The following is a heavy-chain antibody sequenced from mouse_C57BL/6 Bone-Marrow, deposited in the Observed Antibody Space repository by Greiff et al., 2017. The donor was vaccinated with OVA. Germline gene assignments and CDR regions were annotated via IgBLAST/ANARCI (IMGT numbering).Heavy chain of an antibody. D-gene: IGHD2-12*01. CDR1: GYSITSGYY. CDR2: ISYDGSN. V-gene: IGHV3-6*01. Sequence: VQLQQSGPGLVKPSQSLSLTCSVTGYSITSGYYWNWIRQFPGNKLEWMGYISYDGSNNYNPSLKNRISITRDTSKNQFFLKLNSVTTEDTATYYCARGAYYNAMDYWGQGTSVTVSS. J-gene: IGHJ4*01. CDR3: ARGAYYNAMDY.